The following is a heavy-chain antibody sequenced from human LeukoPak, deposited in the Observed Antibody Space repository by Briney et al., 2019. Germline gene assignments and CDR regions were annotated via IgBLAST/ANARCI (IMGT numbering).Heavy chain of an antibody. Sequence: PSETLSLTCTVSGGSISSSSYYWGWIRQPPGKGLEWIGSIYYSGSTYYNPSLKSRVTISVDTSKNQFSLKLSSVTAADTAVYYRARRVDTARSIPDRYFDYWGQGTLVTVSS. J-gene: IGHJ4*02. D-gene: IGHD5-18*01. CDR3: ARRVDTARSIPDRYFDY. V-gene: IGHV4-39*01. CDR1: GGSISSSSYY. CDR2: IYYSGST.